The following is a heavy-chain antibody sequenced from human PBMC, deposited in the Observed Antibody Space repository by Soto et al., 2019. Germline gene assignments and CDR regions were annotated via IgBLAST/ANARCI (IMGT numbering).Heavy chain of an antibody. CDR1: GYSFTSYW. Sequence: GESLKISCKGSGYSFTSYWIGWVRQMPGKGLEWMGIIYPGDSDTIYSPFIQGQVTIPAAKSISTACLKWSRLKASDPAMYYCAGGPAPRAFDIWGQGTMVTVSS. CDR3: AGGPAPRAFDI. V-gene: IGHV5-51*01. D-gene: IGHD3-16*01. J-gene: IGHJ3*02. CDR2: IYPGDSDT.